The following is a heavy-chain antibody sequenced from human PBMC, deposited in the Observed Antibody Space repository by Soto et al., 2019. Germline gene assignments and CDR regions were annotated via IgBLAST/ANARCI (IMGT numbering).Heavy chain of an antibody. J-gene: IGHJ3*02. CDR2: IYYSGST. D-gene: IGHD6-13*01. V-gene: IGHV4-59*12. CDR1: GGSISSYY. Sequence: PETLSLTCTLSGGSISSYYRSWIRQPPGKGLEWIGYIYYSGSTNYNPSLKSRVTISVDTSKNQFSLKLSSVTAADTAVYYCAKYSSSWYKAAFDIWGQGTMVTVSS. CDR3: AKYSSSWYKAAFDI.